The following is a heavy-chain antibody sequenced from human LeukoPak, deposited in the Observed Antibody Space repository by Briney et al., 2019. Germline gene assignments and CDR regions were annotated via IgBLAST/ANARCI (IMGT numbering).Heavy chain of an antibody. CDR1: GGSISSSSYY. D-gene: IGHD6-6*01. J-gene: IGHJ4*02. CDR2: IYYSGST. CDR3: AREESGIAARIY. Sequence: SETLSLTCTVSGGSISSSSYYWAWLRQPPGKGLEWIGSIYYSGSTYYNPSLKSRVTISVDTSKNQFSLKLSSVTAADTAVYYCAREESGIAARIYWGQGTLVTVSS. V-gene: IGHV4-39*07.